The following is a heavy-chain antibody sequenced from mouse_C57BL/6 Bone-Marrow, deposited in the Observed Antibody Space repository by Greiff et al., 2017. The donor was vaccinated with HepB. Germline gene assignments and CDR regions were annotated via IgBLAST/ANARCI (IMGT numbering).Heavy chain of an antibody. Sequence: VQLQESGPELVKPGASVKISCKASGYAFSSSWMNWVKQRPGKGLEWIGRIYPGDGDTNYNGKFKGKATLTADKSSSTAYMQLSSLTSEDSAVYFGARRGNDGRGMDYWGQGTSVTVSS. CDR1: GYAFSSSW. J-gene: IGHJ4*01. CDR2: IYPGDGDT. D-gene: IGHD1-1*01. V-gene: IGHV1-82*01. CDR3: ARRGNDGRGMDY.